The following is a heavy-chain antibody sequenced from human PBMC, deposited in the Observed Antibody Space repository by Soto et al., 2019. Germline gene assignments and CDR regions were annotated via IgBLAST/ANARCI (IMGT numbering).Heavy chain of an antibody. J-gene: IGHJ4*02. CDR2: IYYTGTT. Sequence: SETLSLTCTVSGGSISSSIYHWAWIRQPPGKGLEWMASIYYTGTTYYSPSLKSRVTISVDTSKNHFSLKLSSVTAADTAVYYCSRERESASEHWGQGTLVTVSS. V-gene: IGHV4-39*02. CDR3: SRERESASEH. CDR1: GGSISSSIYH.